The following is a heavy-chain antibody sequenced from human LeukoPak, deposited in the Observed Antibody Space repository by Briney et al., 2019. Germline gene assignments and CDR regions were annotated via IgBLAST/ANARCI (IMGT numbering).Heavy chain of an antibody. CDR1: GFTFSDYY. D-gene: IGHD3-10*01. CDR3: ARAFSNMVRGPSGYFDY. J-gene: IGHJ4*02. CDR2: ISSSGSTI. V-gene: IGHV3-11*01. Sequence: GGSLRLSCSASGFTFSDYYMSWIRQAPGKGLEWVSYISSSGSTIYYADSVKGRFTISRDNAKNSLYLQMNSLRVEDTAVYYCARAFSNMVRGPSGYFDYWGQGTLVTVSS.